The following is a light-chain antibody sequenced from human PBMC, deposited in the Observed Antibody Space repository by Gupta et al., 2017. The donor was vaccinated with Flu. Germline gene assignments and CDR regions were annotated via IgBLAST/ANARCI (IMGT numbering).Light chain of an antibody. Sequence: IQMTQSPSCLSTSVGDTVTITCRASQGSSNCLAWDQRKPGKIPKLLFYGSTTLQSGVPSRFSGSGSGTDFTLTISSLQPEDVGTSYCQKYNCASLPFGHGPRVAIE. CDR1: QGSSNC. CDR2: GST. J-gene: IGKJ3*01. V-gene: IGKV1-27*01. CDR3: QKYNCASLP.